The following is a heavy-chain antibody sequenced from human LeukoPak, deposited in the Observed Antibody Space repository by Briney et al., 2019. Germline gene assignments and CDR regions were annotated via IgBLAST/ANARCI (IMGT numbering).Heavy chain of an antibody. CDR3: AKDDLYSYGKFGLDY. Sequence: GGSLRLSCAASGFTFSSYGMHWVRQAPGKGLEWVAVISYDGSNKYYADSVKGRFTISRDNSKNTLYLQMNSLRAEDTAVYYCAKDDLYSYGKFGLDYWGQGTLVTVSS. CDR1: GFTFSSYG. CDR2: ISYDGSNK. D-gene: IGHD5-18*01. V-gene: IGHV3-30*18. J-gene: IGHJ4*02.